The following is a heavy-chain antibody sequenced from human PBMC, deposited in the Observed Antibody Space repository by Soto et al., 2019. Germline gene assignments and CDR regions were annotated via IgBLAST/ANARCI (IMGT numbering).Heavy chain of an antibody. CDR3: ATNTKFIFEY. J-gene: IGHJ4*02. Sequence: QVQLHQWGAGLLKPSETLSLTCGVSGGPLSDYNWNWIRQSPGKGPAWIGEINHKGDTNHSPALXSXGXIXXDTTKSQFPLKLTSMTAADTAVYYVATNTKFIFEYWGQGALVTVS. CDR2: INHKGDT. CDR1: GGPLSDYN. V-gene: IGHV4-34*01. D-gene: IGHD2-21*01.